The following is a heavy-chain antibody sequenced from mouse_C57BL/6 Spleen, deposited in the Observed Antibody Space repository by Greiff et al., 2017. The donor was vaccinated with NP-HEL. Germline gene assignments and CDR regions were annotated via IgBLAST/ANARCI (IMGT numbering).Heavy chain of an antibody. V-gene: IGHV1-18*01. CDR2: INPNNGGT. D-gene: IGHD2-2*01. J-gene: IGHJ4*01. CDR3: ARGGNGYDFYAMDY. Sequence: EVKLQESGPELVKPGASVKIPCKASGYTFTDYNMDWVKQSHGKSLEWIGDINPNNGGTIYNQKFKGKATLTVDKSSSTAYMELRSLTSEDTAVYYCARGGNGYDFYAMDYWGQGTSVTVSS. CDR1: GYTFTDYN.